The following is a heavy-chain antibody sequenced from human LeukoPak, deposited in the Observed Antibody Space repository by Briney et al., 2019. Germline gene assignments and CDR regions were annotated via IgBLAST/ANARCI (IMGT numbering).Heavy chain of an antibody. CDR3: AREVDNWFDA. J-gene: IGHJ5*02. V-gene: IGHV3-21*04. CDR1: GFTFSSYS. CDR2: ISSSSSYI. D-gene: IGHD5-12*01. Sequence: NPGGSLRLSCAASGFTFSSYSMNWVRQAPGKGLEWVSSISSSSSYIYYADSVKGRFTIPRDNAKNSLYLQMNSLRVEDTAVYYCAREVDNWFDAWGQGTLVTVSS.